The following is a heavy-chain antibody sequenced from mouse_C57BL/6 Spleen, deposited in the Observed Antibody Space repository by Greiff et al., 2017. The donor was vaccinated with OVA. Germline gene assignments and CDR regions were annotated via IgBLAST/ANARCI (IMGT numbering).Heavy chain of an antibody. J-gene: IGHJ1*03. D-gene: IGHD1-1*01. CDR3: ARDLTTVVDNFDV. Sequence: EVQGVESGGGLVKPGGSLKLSCAASGFTFSSYAMSWVRQTPEKRLEWVATISDGGSYTYYPDNVKGRFTISRDNAKNNLYLQMSHLKSEDTAMYYCARDLTTVVDNFDVWGTGTTVTVSS. CDR1: GFTFSSYA. V-gene: IGHV5-4*01. CDR2: ISDGGSYT.